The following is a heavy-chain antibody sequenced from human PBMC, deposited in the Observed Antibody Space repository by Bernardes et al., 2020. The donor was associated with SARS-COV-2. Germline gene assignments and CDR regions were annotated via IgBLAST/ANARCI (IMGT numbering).Heavy chain of an antibody. V-gene: IGHV1-24*01. J-gene: IGHJ4*02. Sequence: ASMKVSCKVSGYTLTELSMHWVRQAPGKGLEWMGGFDPEDGETIYAQKFQGRVTMTEDTSTDTAYMELSSLRSEDTAVYYCARDNFVHSAAAAPGGYYWGQGTLVTVSS. D-gene: IGHD6-13*01. CDR3: ARDNFVHSAAAAPGGYY. CDR1: GYTLTELS. CDR2: FDPEDGET.